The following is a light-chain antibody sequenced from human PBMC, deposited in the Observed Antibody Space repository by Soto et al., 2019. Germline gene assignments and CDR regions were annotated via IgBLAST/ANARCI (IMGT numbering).Light chain of an antibody. Sequence: EIVLPPATATLSLSPGERATLSCRASQSVGRNLAWYQQKPGQAPRLLIYDASNRATGIPARFSGGGSGTDFTLTISSLEPEAFAVYYCQQRSNWPPTFGQGTKVEI. V-gene: IGKV3-11*01. CDR2: DAS. J-gene: IGKJ1*01. CDR1: QSVGRN. CDR3: QQRSNWPPT.